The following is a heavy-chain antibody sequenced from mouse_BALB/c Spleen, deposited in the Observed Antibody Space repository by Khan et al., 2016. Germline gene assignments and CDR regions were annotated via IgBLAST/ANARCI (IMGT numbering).Heavy chain of an antibody. V-gene: IGHV1S41*01. CDR3: ARGGFSLDRYFDV. D-gene: IGHD1-1*02. Sequence: DLVKPGASVKLSCKASGYTFTSYWINWIKQRPGQGLEWIGRIDPGSNNTYYNEMFKGKATLTVDTSSSTAYIQLSSLSSEDSAVYFCARGGFSLDRYFDVWGAGTTVTVSS. J-gene: IGHJ1*01. CDR2: IDPGSNNT. CDR1: GYTFTSYW.